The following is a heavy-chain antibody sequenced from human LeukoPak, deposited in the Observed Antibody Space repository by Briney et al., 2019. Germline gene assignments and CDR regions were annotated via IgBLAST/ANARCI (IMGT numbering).Heavy chain of an antibody. D-gene: IGHD5-12*01. CDR2: IYYSGST. CDR1: GGSVSSSSYY. CDR3: ARHSGHIFSGYDNYVDY. Sequence: TLSLTCTVSGGSVSSSSYYWGWIRQPPGKGLECIGSIYYSGSTYYNPSLKSRVTISVDTSKNQFSLNLSSVTAADTAVYYCARHSGHIFSGYDNYVDYWGEGALVTVSS. V-gene: IGHV4-39*01. J-gene: IGHJ4*02.